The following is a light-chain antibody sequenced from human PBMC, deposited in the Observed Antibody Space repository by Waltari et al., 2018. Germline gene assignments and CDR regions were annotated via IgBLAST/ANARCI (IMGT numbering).Light chain of an antibody. V-gene: IGLV2-23*02. Sequence: QSALTQPASVSGSPGQSITIPCTGTSSDVGGYNYVSWYQQYPGKAPKPMIYDVSKRPSGVSNRFSGSKSGNTASLTISGLQAEDEADYYCCSYAGSRIHVLFGGGTKLTVL. CDR2: DVS. CDR1: SSDVGGYNY. J-gene: IGLJ2*01. CDR3: CSYAGSRIHVL.